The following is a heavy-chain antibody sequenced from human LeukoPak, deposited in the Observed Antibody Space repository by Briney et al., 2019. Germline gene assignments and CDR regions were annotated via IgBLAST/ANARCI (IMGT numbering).Heavy chain of an antibody. J-gene: IGHJ4*02. CDR1: GGSISSSSYY. Sequence: SETLSLTCTVSGGSISSSSYYWGWIRQPPGKGLEWIGEIYHSGSTNYNPSLKSRVTISVDKSKNQFSLKLSSVTAADTAVYYCARGPYYYGSGSYPPFDYWGQGTLVTVSS. D-gene: IGHD3-10*01. CDR2: IYHSGST. V-gene: IGHV4-39*07. CDR3: ARGPYYYGSGSYPPFDY.